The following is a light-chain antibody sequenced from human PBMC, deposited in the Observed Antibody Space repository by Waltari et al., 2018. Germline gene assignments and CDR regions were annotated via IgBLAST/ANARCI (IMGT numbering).Light chain of an antibody. CDR1: SRAIGYYNY. CDR2: GVT. V-gene: IGLV2-8*01. CDR3: SSYAGNNNFV. J-gene: IGLJ1*01. Sequence: QSALTQPPSASGSPGQSVTISCTGTSRAIGYYNYVTWYQQHPGKAPKLMIYGVTDRPSGVPDRFSGSKSGNTASLTVSGLQAEDEADYYCSSYAGNNNFVFGTGTKVTVL.